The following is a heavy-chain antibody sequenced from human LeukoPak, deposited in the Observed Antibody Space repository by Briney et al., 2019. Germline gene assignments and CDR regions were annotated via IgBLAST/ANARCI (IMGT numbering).Heavy chain of an antibody. CDR3: TTDLAGIVLMVYATYY. CDR2: IKSKTDGGTI. J-gene: IGHJ4*02. CDR1: GFTFNNAW. D-gene: IGHD2-8*01. V-gene: IGHV3-15*01. Sequence: AGGSLRLSCAASGFTFNNAWMSWVRQAPGKGLEWVGRIKSKTDGGTIDYAAPVKGRFTISRDDSKNTLYLQMNSLKTEDTAVYYCTTDLAGIVLMVYATYYWGQGTLVTVSS.